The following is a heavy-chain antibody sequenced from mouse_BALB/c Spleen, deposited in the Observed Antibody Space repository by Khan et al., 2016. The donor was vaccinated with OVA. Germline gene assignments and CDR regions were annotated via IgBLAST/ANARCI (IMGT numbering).Heavy chain of an antibody. J-gene: IGHJ3*01. CDR3: TRVITTGSAWFGY. CDR2: IFPGNGDT. Sequence: VQLQQSGTVLARPGASVKMSCKASGYSFTSYWMHWVKQRPGQGLEWIGVIFPGNGDTSYNQKFRGKAKLTAVTSANTAYLAVSSLTNENSAVYYCTRVITTGSAWFGYWGQGTLVTVSA. CDR1: GYSFTSYW. D-gene: IGHD2-4*01. V-gene: IGHV1-5*01.